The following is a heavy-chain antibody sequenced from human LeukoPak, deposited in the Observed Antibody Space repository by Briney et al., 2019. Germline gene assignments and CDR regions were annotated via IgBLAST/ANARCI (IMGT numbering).Heavy chain of an antibody. CDR2: MNPNSGNT. Sequence: ASVKVSCKASGYTFTSYGINWVRQATGQGLEWMGWMNPNSGNTGYAQKFQGRVTMTRNTSISTAYMELSSLRSEDTAVYYCARELTMIVVGQYYYYGMDVWGQGTTVTVSS. CDR1: GYTFTSYG. V-gene: IGHV1-8*02. CDR3: ARELTMIVVGQYYYYGMDV. J-gene: IGHJ6*02. D-gene: IGHD3-22*01.